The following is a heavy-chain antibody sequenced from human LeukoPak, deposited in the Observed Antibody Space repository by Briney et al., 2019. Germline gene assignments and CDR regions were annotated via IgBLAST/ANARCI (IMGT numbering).Heavy chain of an antibody. Sequence: SETLSLTCTVSGGSISSSSYYWGWIRQPPGKGLQWIGSIYYSGCTYYNPSLKSRVTISVDTSKTKFSLKLSSLTAADTAVYCCARQVLLQAVAGSDAVDIWGQGTMVSVSS. J-gene: IGHJ3*02. V-gene: IGHV4-39*01. CDR3: ARQVLLQAVAGSDAVDI. CDR1: GGSISSSSYY. CDR2: IYYSGCT. D-gene: IGHD6-19*01.